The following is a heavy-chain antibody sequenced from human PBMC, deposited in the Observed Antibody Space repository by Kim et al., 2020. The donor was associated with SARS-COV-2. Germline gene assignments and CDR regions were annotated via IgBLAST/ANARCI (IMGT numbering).Heavy chain of an antibody. CDR3: AKDRKHQYDGTGAMWRGPYFLYGMDV. CDR2: ILYDGSQE. Sequence: GGSLRLSCSASGFDYRSRFRNFGVHWVRQAPGKGLEWVAFILYDGSQEYYGGSVKGRFIISRDRSDDSVKLQLNSLRVDDTAVYYCAKDRKHQYDGTGAMWRGPYFLYGMDVWGQGTAVTVSS. V-gene: IGHV3-30*02. CDR1: GFDYRSRFRNFG. J-gene: IGHJ6*02. D-gene: IGHD1-7*01.